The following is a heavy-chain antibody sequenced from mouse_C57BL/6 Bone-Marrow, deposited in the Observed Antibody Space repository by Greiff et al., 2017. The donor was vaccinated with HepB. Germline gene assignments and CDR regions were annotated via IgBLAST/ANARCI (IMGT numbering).Heavy chain of an antibody. CDR3: ARSDIFAWFAY. CDR2: LNPGSGGT. D-gene: IGHD1-3*01. J-gene: IGHJ3*01. CDR1: GYAFTNYL. Sequence: VQLQQSGAELVRPGTSVKVSCKASGYAFTNYLIEWVKQRPGQGLEWIGVLNPGSGGTTYNEKFKGKETLTADKSSSTAYMQLSSLTSGDAAVYFSARSDIFAWFAYWGQGTLVTVSA. V-gene: IGHV1-54*01.